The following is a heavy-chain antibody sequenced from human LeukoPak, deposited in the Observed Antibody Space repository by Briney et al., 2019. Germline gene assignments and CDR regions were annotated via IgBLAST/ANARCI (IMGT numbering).Heavy chain of an antibody. D-gene: IGHD6-6*01. Sequence: PGGSLRLSCAASGLTVSSNYMSWVRQAPGKGLEWVSVIYSGGSTYYADSVKGRFTISRDNSKNTLYLQMNSLRAEDTAVYYCARHEYSSSLDPTYFDYWGQGTLVTVSP. CDR1: GLTVSSNY. V-gene: IGHV3-53*01. J-gene: IGHJ4*02. CDR3: ARHEYSSSLDPTYFDY. CDR2: IYSGGST.